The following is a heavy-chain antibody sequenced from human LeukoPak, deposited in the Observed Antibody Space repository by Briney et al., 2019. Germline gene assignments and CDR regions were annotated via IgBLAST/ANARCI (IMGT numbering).Heavy chain of an antibody. Sequence: GGSLRLSCAASGFTFDDYAMHWVRQAPGKGLEWVSGISWNSGSIGYADSVKGRFTISRDNANNSLYPQMNSLRAEDTALYYCAKVTRPIQLGGGDFDYWGQGTLVTVSS. J-gene: IGHJ4*02. CDR2: ISWNSGSI. CDR1: GFTFDDYA. D-gene: IGHD5-18*01. CDR3: AKVTRPIQLGGGDFDY. V-gene: IGHV3-9*01.